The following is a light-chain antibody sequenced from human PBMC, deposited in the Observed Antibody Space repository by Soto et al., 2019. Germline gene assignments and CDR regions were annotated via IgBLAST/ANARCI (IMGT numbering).Light chain of an antibody. J-gene: IGLJ7*01. CDR1: NLEFKS. CDR2: DDR. CDR3: QVWDSDSDHVV. Sequence: SYELTQPPSVSVALGQTASISCGGYNLEFKSVHWYQQRPGQAPVLVVFDDRDRPSGIPDRFSGASSGNTATLTISRVEAGDESDFYCQVWDSDSDHVVFGGGTQLTVL. V-gene: IGLV3-21*02.